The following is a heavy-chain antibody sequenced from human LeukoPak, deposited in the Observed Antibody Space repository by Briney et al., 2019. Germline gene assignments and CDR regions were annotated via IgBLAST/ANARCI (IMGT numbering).Heavy chain of an antibody. CDR1: GFTFSSYG. V-gene: IGHV3-23*01. J-gene: IGHJ6*03. CDR2: ISSRGGST. D-gene: IGHD3-10*01. Sequence: PGGTLRLSCAVSGFTFSSYGMNWVRQAPGKGLEWVSGISSRGGSTYYADSVKGRFTISRDNSKNTVYLQMNSLRAEDTALYYCAKDTTPLWFGERGRITTDYYMDVWGKGTTVTISS. CDR3: AKDTTPLWFGERGRITTDYYMDV.